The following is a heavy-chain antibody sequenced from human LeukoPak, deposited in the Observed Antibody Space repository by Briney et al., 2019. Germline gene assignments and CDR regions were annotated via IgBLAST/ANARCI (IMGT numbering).Heavy chain of an antibody. D-gene: IGHD4-23*01. CDR1: GYTFTGYY. J-gene: IGHJ4*02. Sequence: ASVKVSCKASGYTFTGYYMHWVRQAPGQGLEWMGWINPNSGGANYAQKFQGRVTMTRDTSISTAYMELSRLRSDDTAVYYCARGFGGGNSEGDYWGQGTLVTVSS. CDR2: INPNSGGA. V-gene: IGHV1-2*02. CDR3: ARGFGGGNSEGDY.